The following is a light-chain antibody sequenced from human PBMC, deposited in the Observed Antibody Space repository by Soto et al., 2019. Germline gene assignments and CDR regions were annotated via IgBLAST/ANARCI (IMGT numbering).Light chain of an antibody. CDR1: QSISNH. V-gene: IGKV1-39*01. CDR2: AAS. CDR3: QQSYSTPIT. Sequence: IHMTHSASSLSSSVEDRVSITCRASQSISNHLNWYQQKPGKAPKLLIFAASSLQSGVPSRFSGSRSGPDFTLTISSLQPEDFATYYCQQSYSTPITFGQGTRLEIK. J-gene: IGKJ5*01.